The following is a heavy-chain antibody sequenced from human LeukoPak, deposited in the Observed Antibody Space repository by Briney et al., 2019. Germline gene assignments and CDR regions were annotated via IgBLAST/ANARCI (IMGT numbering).Heavy chain of an antibody. Sequence: ASVKVSCKASGYTFTGYYMHWVRQAPGQGLEWMGRINPNSGGTNYAQKFQGRVTMTRDTSISTAYMELSRLRSDDTAVYYCARRGNYYDSSGKPIDYWGQGTLVTVSS. CDR1: GYTFTGYY. D-gene: IGHD3-22*01. V-gene: IGHV1-2*06. CDR2: INPNSGGT. CDR3: ARRGNYYDSSGKPIDY. J-gene: IGHJ4*02.